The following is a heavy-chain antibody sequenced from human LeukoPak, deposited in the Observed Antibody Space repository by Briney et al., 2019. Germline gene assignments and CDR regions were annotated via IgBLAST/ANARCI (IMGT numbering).Heavy chain of an antibody. CDR1: GFTFSSYW. V-gene: IGHV3-7*01. CDR3: ARDSASPNYYYYYGMDV. J-gene: IGHJ6*02. CDR2: IKQDGSEK. Sequence: PGGSLRLSCAASGFTFSSYWMSWVRQAPGKGLEWVANIKQDGSEKYYVDSVKGRFTISRDNAKNSLYLQMNSLRAEDTAVYYCARDSASPNYYYYYGMDVWGQGTTVTVSS. D-gene: IGHD2-2*01.